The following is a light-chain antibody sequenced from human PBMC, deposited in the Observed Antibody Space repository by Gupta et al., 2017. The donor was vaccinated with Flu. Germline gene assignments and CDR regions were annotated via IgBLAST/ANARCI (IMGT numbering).Light chain of an antibody. Sequence: ATLSLSPGESDTRTCRTGQNVAESLAWYQQKQGQAPRLLIYDAAKRDAGITDSFSVSGFGTDLALPITNREPADFAGYYCRQLTFWPRFAFGQGTKV. V-gene: IGKV3-11*01. CDR2: DAA. J-gene: IGKJ3*01. CDR1: QNVAES. CDR3: RQLTFWPRFA.